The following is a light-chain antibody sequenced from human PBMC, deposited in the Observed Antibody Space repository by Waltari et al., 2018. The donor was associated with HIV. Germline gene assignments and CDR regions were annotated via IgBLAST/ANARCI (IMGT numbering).Light chain of an antibody. CDR1: SSNIGAGYD. J-gene: IGLJ1*01. CDR2: GNS. Sequence: QSVLTQPPSVSGAPGQRVTISCTGSSSNIGAGYDVHWYQQLPGTAPKLLIYGNSKRPSGVPDRFSGYKSGTSASLAITGLQAEDEADYYCQSYDSSLSGYVFGTGTKVTVL. CDR3: QSYDSSLSGYV. V-gene: IGLV1-40*01.